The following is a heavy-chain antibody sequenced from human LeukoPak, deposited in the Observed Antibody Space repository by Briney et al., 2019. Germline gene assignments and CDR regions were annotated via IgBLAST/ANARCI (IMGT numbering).Heavy chain of an antibody. J-gene: IGHJ4*02. CDR1: GGSFSGYY. CDR3: ARAASSGWFVTY. CDR2: INHSGST. V-gene: IGHV4-34*01. Sequence: SETLSLTCAVYGGSFSGYYWSWIRQPPGKGLEWIGEINHSGSTNYNPSLKSRVTISVDTSKNQFSLKLSSVTAADMAVYYCARAASSGWFVTYWGQGTLVTVSS. D-gene: IGHD6-19*01.